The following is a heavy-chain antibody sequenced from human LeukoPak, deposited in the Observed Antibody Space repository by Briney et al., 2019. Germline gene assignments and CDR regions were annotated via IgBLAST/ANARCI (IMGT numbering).Heavy chain of an antibody. J-gene: IGHJ2*01. D-gene: IGHD6-25*01. CDR2: ISHTGRT. Sequence: PSETLSLTCAVYDGPFSSFYWTWIRQPPGKGLEWIGEISHTGRTNYNPSLKSRVTISVDTSKNQFSLNLTSVTAADTAMYYCARGVSIAARYFDPWGRGTLVAVSS. CDR1: DGPFSSFY. V-gene: IGHV4-34*01. CDR3: ARGVSIAARYFDP.